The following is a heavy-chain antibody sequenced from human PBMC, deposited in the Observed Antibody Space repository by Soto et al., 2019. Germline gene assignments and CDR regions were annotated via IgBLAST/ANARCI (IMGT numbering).Heavy chain of an antibody. CDR2: TRNKANSYTT. CDR1: GFTFSDHY. V-gene: IGHV3-72*01. Sequence: GGSLRLSCTASGFTFSDHYMDWVRQAPGKGLEWVGRTRNKANSYTTEYAASVKGRFTISRDDSKNSLYLQMNSLKTEDTAVYYCASGPYGDFDYWGQGTLVTVSS. J-gene: IGHJ4*02. CDR3: ASGPYGDFDY. D-gene: IGHD4-17*01.